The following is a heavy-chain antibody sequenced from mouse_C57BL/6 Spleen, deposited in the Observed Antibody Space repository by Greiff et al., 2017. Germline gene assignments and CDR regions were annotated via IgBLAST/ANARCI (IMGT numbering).Heavy chain of an antibody. V-gene: IGHV1-74*01. Sequence: VKLQQPGAELVKPGASVKVSCKASGYTFTSYWMHWVKQRPGQGLEWIGRIHPSDSDTNYNQKFKGKATLTVDKSSSTAYMQLSSLTSEDSAVYYCAMDSNYVVYAMDYWGQGTSVTVSS. J-gene: IGHJ4*01. D-gene: IGHD2-5*01. CDR3: AMDSNYVVYAMDY. CDR1: GYTFTSYW. CDR2: IHPSDSDT.